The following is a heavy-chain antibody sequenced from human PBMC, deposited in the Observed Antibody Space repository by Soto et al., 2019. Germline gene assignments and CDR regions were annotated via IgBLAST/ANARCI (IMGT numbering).Heavy chain of an antibody. CDR1: GGSIIRCGYY. J-gene: IGHJ5*02. V-gene: IGHV4-31*03. Sequence: TLPLTCTVSGGSIIRCGYYWSLIRQHPGKGLEWIGYIYYSGSTYYNPSLKSRVTISVDTSKNQFSLKLSSVTAADTAVYYCARQRSPPGESDLWGQGPLVTVSS. CDR3: ARQRSPPGESDL. D-gene: IGHD3-10*01. CDR2: IYYSGST.